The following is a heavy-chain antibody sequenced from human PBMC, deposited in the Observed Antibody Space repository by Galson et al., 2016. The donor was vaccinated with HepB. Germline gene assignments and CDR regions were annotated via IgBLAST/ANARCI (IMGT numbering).Heavy chain of an antibody. D-gene: IGHD1-1*01. CDR3: ARGTVDKPGMDV. CDR2: INGDGSYT. Sequence: ASGFTLSRYWVHWARQAPGKGLVWVSRINGDGSYTSYADSVKGRFTISRDNAKNTLSLQMHSLRAEDTAVYYCARGTVDKPGMDVWGQGTTVTVSS. CDR1: GFTLSRYW. V-gene: IGHV3-74*01. J-gene: IGHJ6*02.